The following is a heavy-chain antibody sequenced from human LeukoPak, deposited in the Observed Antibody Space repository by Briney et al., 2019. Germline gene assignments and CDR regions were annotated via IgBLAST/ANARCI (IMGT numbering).Heavy chain of an antibody. V-gene: IGHV3-21*01. CDR3: ASDPPRPWAYVQ. CDR1: GFTFSRYG. CDR2: IIDSTGYT. J-gene: IGHJ4*02. Sequence: GGSLRLSCVASGFTFSRYGMNWVRQAPGKGLEWVSSIIDSTGYTYYAHSVKGRFTIPRDNAKNTLYLQMNSLRAEDTAVYFCASDPPRPWAYVQGGQGTLVTVSS. D-gene: IGHD2-8*01.